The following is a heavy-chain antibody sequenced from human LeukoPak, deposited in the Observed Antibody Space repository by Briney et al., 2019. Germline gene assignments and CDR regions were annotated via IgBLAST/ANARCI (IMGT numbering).Heavy chain of an antibody. Sequence: SETLSLLCTVSGGSISNFYWNWIRQPPGKGLEWIGYIYYSGSTNYNPSLKSRVTISVDTSKKQFSLKLNSVTAADTDVYFCARSGALTNYALDIWGLGTMVTVSS. CDR3: ARSGALTNYALDI. J-gene: IGHJ3*02. CDR1: GGSISNFY. V-gene: IGHV4-59*01. CDR2: IYYSGST. D-gene: IGHD2-8*01.